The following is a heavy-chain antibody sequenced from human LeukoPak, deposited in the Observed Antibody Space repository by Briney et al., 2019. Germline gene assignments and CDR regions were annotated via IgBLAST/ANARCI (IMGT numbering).Heavy chain of an antibody. J-gene: IGHJ6*03. D-gene: IGHD5-12*01. CDR1: GFTFSSFG. V-gene: IGHV3-30*03. CDR2: ISYDGSNK. CDR3: ARTTSPRYSGYDSTSYYFYYMDV. Sequence: GGSLRLSCAASGFTFSSFGMHWVRQAPGKGLEWVAVISYDGSNKYYADSVKGRFTISRDNAKNSLYLQMNSQRAEDTTVYYCARTTSPRYSGYDSTSYYFYYMDVWGKGTTVTVSS.